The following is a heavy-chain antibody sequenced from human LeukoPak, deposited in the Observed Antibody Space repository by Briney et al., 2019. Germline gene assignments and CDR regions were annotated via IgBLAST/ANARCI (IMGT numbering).Heavy chain of an antibody. J-gene: IGHJ4*02. CDR1: GGSISSSSYY. D-gene: IGHD3-3*01. V-gene: IGHV4-39*01. Sequence: PSETLSLTCTVSGGSISSSSYYWGWIRQPPGKGLEWIGSIYYSGSTNYNPSLKSRVTISVDTSKNQFSLKLNSVTAADTAVYYCARHDSQSDFWSGYSEYYFDYWGQGTLVTVSS. CDR2: IYYSGST. CDR3: ARHDSQSDFWSGYSEYYFDY.